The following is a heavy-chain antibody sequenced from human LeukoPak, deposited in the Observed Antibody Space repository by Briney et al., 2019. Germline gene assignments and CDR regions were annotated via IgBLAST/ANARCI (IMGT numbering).Heavy chain of an antibody. D-gene: IGHD5-12*01. Sequence: PSETLSLTCTVSGGSISSSSYYWGWIRQPPGKGLEWIGSIYYSGSTYYNPSLKSRVTISVDTSKNQFSLKLSSVTAADTAVYYCASLASGATINRPAPVYYYYYMDVWGKGTTVTVSS. V-gene: IGHV4-39*07. J-gene: IGHJ6*03. CDR3: ASLASGATINRPAPVYYYYYMDV. CDR2: IYYSGST. CDR1: GGSISSSSYY.